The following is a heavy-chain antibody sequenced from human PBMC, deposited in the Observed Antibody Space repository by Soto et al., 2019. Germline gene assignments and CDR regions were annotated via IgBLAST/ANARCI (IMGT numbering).Heavy chain of an antibody. D-gene: IGHD4-17*01. Sequence: WETLSLTFSVSGGSVSNKSYYWSWIRQPPGKRLEWIGYVYYSGTTNYNPALKSRVTISVDLSKNQFSLRLSSVTTADTALYYCARTTAVPNTLRSRYFFDYWGQGTLVTVSS. CDR1: GGSVSNKSYY. J-gene: IGHJ4*02. CDR2: VYYSGTT. CDR3: ARTTAVPNTLRSRYFFDY. V-gene: IGHV4-61*01.